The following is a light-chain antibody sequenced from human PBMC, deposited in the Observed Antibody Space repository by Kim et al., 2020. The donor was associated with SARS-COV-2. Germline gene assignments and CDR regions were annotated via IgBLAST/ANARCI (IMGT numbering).Light chain of an antibody. CDR3: QQYGSSPQT. CDR2: GAS. Sequence: SPGERAPPSCRASQSVSSSYLAWYQQKPGQAPRLLIYGASSRATGIPDRSSGSGSGTDFTLTISRLEPEDFAVYYCQQYGSSPQTFGQGTKVDIK. CDR1: QSVSSSY. J-gene: IGKJ1*01. V-gene: IGKV3-20*01.